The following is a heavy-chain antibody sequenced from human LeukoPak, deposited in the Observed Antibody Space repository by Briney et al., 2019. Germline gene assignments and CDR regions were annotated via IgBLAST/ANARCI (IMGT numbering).Heavy chain of an antibody. CDR2: ISGSGGST. CDR3: ARGGYDFWSGYYPFDY. D-gene: IGHD3-3*01. V-gene: IGHV3-23*01. CDR1: GFTSSSYA. Sequence: GGSLRLSCAASGFTSSSYAMSWVRQAPGKGLEWVSAISGSGGSTYYADSVKGRFTISRDNSKNTLYLQMNSLRAEDTAVYYCARGGYDFWSGYYPFDYWGQGTLVTVSS. J-gene: IGHJ4*02.